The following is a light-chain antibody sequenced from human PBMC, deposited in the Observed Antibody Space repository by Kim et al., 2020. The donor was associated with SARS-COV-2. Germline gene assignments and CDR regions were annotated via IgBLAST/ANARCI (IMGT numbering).Light chain of an antibody. V-gene: IGLV1-40*01. CDR1: SPNIGAGYD. CDR3: QSYERTPFWV. Sequence: GQGVTISCTGSSPNIGAGYDVHWYQQLPGTAPKLLIYGNNHRPSGVPDRFSGSRSGTSASLAITGLQAEDEADYYCQSYERTPFWVFGGGTQLTVL. CDR2: GNN. J-gene: IGLJ3*02.